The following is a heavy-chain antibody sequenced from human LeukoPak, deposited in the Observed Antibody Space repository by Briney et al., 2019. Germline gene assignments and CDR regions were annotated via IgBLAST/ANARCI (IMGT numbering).Heavy chain of an antibody. V-gene: IGHV3-30*02. D-gene: IGHD3-22*01. Sequence: GGSLRLSCAASGFTLSSYWMSWVRQAPGKGLEWVAFIRYDGSNKYYADSVKGRFTISRDNSKNTLYLQMNSLRAEDTAVYYCAKAGDDYYDSSGTRLLLLWWGQGTLVTVSS. CDR3: AKAGDDYYDSSGTRLLLLW. CDR2: IRYDGSNK. J-gene: IGHJ4*02. CDR1: GFTLSSYW.